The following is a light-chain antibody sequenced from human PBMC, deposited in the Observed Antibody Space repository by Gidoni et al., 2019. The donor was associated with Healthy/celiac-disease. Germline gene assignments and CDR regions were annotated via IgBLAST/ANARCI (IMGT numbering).Light chain of an antibody. V-gene: IGKV1-39*01. CDR2: AAS. Sequence: DIQMTQSPSSLSASVGDRVTITCRASQSISSYLNWYQQKPGKAPKLLIYAASSLQSGVPSRFSGSGSGTDFTLTISSLQPEDCATYDCQQSYSTLRTFGPGTKVDIK. CDR1: QSISSY. CDR3: QQSYSTLRT. J-gene: IGKJ3*01.